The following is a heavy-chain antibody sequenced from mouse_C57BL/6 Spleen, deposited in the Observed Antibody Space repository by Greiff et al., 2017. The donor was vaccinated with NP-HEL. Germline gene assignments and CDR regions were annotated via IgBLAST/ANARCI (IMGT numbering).Heavy chain of an antibody. D-gene: IGHD1-1*01. V-gene: IGHV1-61*01. CDR3: ARRMGSRGGFDY. CDR1: GYTFTSYW. J-gene: IGHJ2*01. Sequence: QVQLQQPGAELVRPGSSVKLSCKASGYTFTSYWMDWVKQRPGQGLEWIGNIYPSDSETHYNQKFKDKATLTVDKSSSTAYMQLSSLTSEDSAVYYCARRMGSRGGFDYWGQGTTLTVSS. CDR2: IYPSDSET.